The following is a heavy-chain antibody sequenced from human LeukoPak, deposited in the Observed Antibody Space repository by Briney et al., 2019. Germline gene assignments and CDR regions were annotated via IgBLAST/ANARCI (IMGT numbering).Heavy chain of an antibody. CDR1: GFTFSSYA. V-gene: IGHV3-23*01. D-gene: IGHD3-22*01. CDR3: AKAMTYYYDTSYFDY. Sequence: PGGSLRLSCVASGFTFSSYAMSWVRQAPGKGLEWVSAITGGGGSTYYADSVKGRFTISRDNSKNTLYLQMDSLSAEDTAVYYCAKAMTYYYDTSYFDYWGQGTLLTVSS. J-gene: IGHJ4*02. CDR2: ITGGGGST.